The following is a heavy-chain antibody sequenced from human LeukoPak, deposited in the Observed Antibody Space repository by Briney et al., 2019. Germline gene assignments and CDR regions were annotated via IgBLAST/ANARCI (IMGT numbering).Heavy chain of an antibody. Sequence: ASVKVSCKTSGYTFIAYYLHWVRQAPGQGLEWMGWLNPGPVGTLYAQKFQGRVTMTRDMSMTTAYMELTELRSDDTAVYYCAAQRDPRPFDHWGQGTLITVSS. CDR1: GYTFIAYY. J-gene: IGHJ4*02. D-gene: IGHD5-24*01. CDR2: LNPGPVGT. V-gene: IGHV1-2*02. CDR3: AAQRDPRPFDH.